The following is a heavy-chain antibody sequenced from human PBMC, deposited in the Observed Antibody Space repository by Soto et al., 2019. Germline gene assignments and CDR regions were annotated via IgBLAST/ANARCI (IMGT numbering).Heavy chain of an antibody. J-gene: IGHJ4*02. CDR2: IYYSGST. CDR1: GGSISSYY. V-gene: IGHV4-59*01. D-gene: IGHD2-2*01. CDR3: ARSRGSLRYCSSTSCLEPFDY. Sequence: SETLSLTCTVSGGSISSYYWSWIRQPPGKGLEWIGYIYYSGSTNYNPSLKSRVTISVDTSKNQFSLKLSSVTAADTAVYYCARSRGSLRYCSSTSCLEPFDYWGQGTLVTVS.